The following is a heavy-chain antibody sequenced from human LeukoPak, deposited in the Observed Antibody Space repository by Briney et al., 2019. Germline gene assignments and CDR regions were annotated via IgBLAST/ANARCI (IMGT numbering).Heavy chain of an antibody. D-gene: IGHD3-10*01. CDR3: AREGGSGRALDY. V-gene: IGHV4-4*07. CDR2: IYTSGSTT. J-gene: IGHJ4*02. CDR1: GGSISNYY. Sequence: PSETLSLTCTVSGGSISNYYWSWIRQPAGKGLEWIGRIYTSGSTTNYNPSLKSRVTMSVDTSKNQFSLKLSSVTAADTAVYYCAREGGSGRALDYWGRGTLVTVSS.